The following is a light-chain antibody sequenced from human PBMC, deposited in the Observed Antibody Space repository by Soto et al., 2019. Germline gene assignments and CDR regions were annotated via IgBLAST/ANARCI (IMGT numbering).Light chain of an antibody. Sequence: EILMTQSPATLSVSPGERATLSCWASQSVGTDLGWYQQKPGQAHRLLIYGASARATGIPARFSGSGSGTEFTLTISSLQSEDFAVYYCQQYNDWPPYTFGQGTKLEI. CDR1: QSVGTD. J-gene: IGKJ2*01. CDR3: QQYNDWPPYT. CDR2: GAS. V-gene: IGKV3-15*01.